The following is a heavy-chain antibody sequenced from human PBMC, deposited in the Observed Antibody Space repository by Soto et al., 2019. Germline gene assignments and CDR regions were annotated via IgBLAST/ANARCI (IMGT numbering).Heavy chain of an antibody. D-gene: IGHD6-19*01. CDR1: GGSINSSSYD. J-gene: IGHJ6*02. CDR3: ARQSSGWYSDYYYYGMDV. V-gene: IGHV4-39*01. CDR2: IYYSGST. Sequence: SETLSLTCTVSGGSINSSSYDWGWIRQPPGKGLEWIGSIYYSGSTYYNPSLKSRVTISVDTSKNQFSLKLSSVTAADTAVYYCARQSSGWYSDYYYYGMDVWGQGTTVTVSS.